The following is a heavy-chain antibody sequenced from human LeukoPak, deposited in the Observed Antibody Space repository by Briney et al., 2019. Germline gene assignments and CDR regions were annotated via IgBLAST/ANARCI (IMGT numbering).Heavy chain of an antibody. CDR2: IYPGDSDT. CDR1: EYSFTSYW. Sequence: GESLKISCKGSEYSFTSYWIGWVRQMPGKGLEWMGIIYPGDSDTRYSPSFQGRVTISADKSISTAYLQWSSLKASDTAMYYCARQRLGYSYGYDYWGQGTLVTVSS. CDR3: ARQRLGYSYGYDY. D-gene: IGHD5-18*01. V-gene: IGHV5-51*01. J-gene: IGHJ4*02.